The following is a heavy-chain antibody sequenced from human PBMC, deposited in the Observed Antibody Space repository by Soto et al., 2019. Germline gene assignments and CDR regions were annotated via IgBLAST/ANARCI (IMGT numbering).Heavy chain of an antibody. CDR2: IIPILGTA. J-gene: IGHJ6*02. CDR3: ATGWLQNYYYYGMDV. D-gene: IGHD5-12*01. Sequence: QVQLVQSGAEVKKPGSSVKVSCKASGGTFRSYAISWVRQAPGQGLEWMGGIIPILGTANYAQKFQGRVTIAADESTSTAYMALRSLRSEDTAVYYCATGWLQNYYYYGMDVWGQGTTVTVSS. V-gene: IGHV1-69*01. CDR1: GGTFRSYA.